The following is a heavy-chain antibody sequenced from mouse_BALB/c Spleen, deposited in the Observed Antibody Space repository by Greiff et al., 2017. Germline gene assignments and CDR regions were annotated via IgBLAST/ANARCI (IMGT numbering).Heavy chain of an antibody. Sequence: EVMLVESGGGLVQPGGSRKLSCAASGFTFSDYGMAWVRQAPGKGPEWVAFISNLAYSIYYADTVTGRFTISRGNAKNTLYLEMSSLRSEDTAMFYCARDSARYGNYGWFAYWGQGTLVTVSA. CDR3: ARDSARYGNYGWFAY. D-gene: IGHD2-10*02. V-gene: IGHV5-15*02. CDR1: GFTFSDYG. CDR2: ISNLAYSI. J-gene: IGHJ3*01.